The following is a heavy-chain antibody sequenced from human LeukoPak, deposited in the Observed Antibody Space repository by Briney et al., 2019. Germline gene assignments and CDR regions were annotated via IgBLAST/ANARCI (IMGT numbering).Heavy chain of an antibody. CDR3: TRPSDCTNGVCHKDY. V-gene: IGHV3-73*01. J-gene: IGHJ4*02. CDR1: GFTFSGSA. Sequence: GGSLRLSCAASGFTFSGSAMHWVRQASGKGLEWVGRIRSKANSYATAYAASVEGRFTISRDDSKNTAYLQMNSLETEDTAVYYCTRPSDCTNGVCHKDYWGQGTLVTVSS. CDR2: IRSKANSYAT. D-gene: IGHD2-8*01.